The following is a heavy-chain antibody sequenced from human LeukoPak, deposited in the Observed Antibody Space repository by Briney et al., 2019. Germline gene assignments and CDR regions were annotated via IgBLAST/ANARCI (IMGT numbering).Heavy chain of an antibody. CDR1: GYTLTELS. CDR2: FDPEDGET. CDR3: ATDQGTYYYDSSGYSLDY. D-gene: IGHD3-22*01. J-gene: IGHJ4*02. V-gene: IGHV1-24*01. Sequence: GASVKVSCKVSGYTLTELSMHWVRQAPGKGLEWMGGFDPEDGETIYAQKFQGRVTMTEDTSTDTAYMELSSLRSEDTAVYYCATDQGTYYYDSSGYSLDYWGQGTLVTVSS.